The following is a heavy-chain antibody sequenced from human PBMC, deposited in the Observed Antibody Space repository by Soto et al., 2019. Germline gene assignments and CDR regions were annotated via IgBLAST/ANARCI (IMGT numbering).Heavy chain of an antibody. CDR1: GVSVRSYT. CDR3: ARDGMTTGDT. Sequence: SETLSLTCIVSGVSVRSYTWSWVRQPANKGLEWIGRVFSSVSATYNPSLKSRVSISMDTPENRISLKLDSVTAAVAGVYFCARDGMTTGDTWGPGTLVTVSS. D-gene: IGHD2-21*02. V-gene: IGHV4-4*07. CDR2: VFSSVSA. J-gene: IGHJ4*02.